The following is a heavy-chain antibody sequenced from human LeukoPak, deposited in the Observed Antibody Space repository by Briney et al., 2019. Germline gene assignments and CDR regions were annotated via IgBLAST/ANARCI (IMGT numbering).Heavy chain of an antibody. Sequence: GGSLRLSCAASGFTFSSYWMHWVRQAPGKGLVWVSRINTDGSSTSYADSVKGRFTISRDNAKNTLYLQMNSLRAEDTAVYYCARDVGTTGTTQDYWGQGTLVTVSS. CDR3: ARDVGTTGTTQDY. CDR1: GFTFSSYW. CDR2: INTDGSST. J-gene: IGHJ4*02. D-gene: IGHD1-1*01. V-gene: IGHV3-74*01.